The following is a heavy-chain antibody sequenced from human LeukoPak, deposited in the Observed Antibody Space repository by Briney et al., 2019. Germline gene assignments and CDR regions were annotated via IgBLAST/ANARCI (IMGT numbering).Heavy chain of an antibody. CDR1: GFTFSSYA. Sequence: GGSLRLSCAASGFTFSSYAMSWVRQAPGKGLEWVSAISGSGGSTYYADSVKGRFTISRDNSKNTLYLQMNSLRAEDTVVYYCAKGGAYHYYDSSGLDYWGQGTLVTVSS. J-gene: IGHJ4*02. CDR2: ISGSGGST. V-gene: IGHV3-23*01. D-gene: IGHD3-22*01. CDR3: AKGGAYHYYDSSGLDY.